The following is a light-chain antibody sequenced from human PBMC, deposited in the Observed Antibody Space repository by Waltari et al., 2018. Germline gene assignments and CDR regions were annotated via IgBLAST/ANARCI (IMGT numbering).Light chain of an antibody. CDR1: QSLLLSNGYNY. V-gene: IGKV2-28*01. Sequence: VMTQSPLSLPGTSGEPASISCRSSQSLLLSNGYNYLAWYLQKPGQSPHLLIYLGSNRASGVPDRFSGSGSGTDFTLKISRVEAEDVGVYYCMQGLQTLPLTFGGGTRVEI. J-gene: IGKJ4*01. CDR2: LGS. CDR3: MQGLQTLPLT.